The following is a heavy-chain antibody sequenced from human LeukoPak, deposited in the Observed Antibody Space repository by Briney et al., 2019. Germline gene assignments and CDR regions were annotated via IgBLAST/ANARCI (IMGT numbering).Heavy chain of an antibody. CDR3: AGTYDSSGSDAFDI. V-gene: IGHV3-48*03. CDR2: ISSSGSTI. J-gene: IGHJ3*02. CDR1: GFTFSSYE. Sequence: GGSLRLSCAASGFTFSSYEMNWVRQAPGKGLEWVSYISSSGSTIYYADSVKGRFTISRDNAKNSLYLQMNSLRAEDTAVYYCAGTYDSSGSDAFDIWGQGTMVTVSS. D-gene: IGHD3-22*01.